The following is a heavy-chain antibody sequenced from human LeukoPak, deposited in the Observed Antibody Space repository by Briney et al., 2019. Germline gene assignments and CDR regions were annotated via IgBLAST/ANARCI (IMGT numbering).Heavy chain of an antibody. CDR1: GGSIMVAAYS. V-gene: IGHV4-30-2*01. D-gene: IGHD4-23*01. CDR3: ARGYGDNSGAFDI. J-gene: IGHJ3*02. CDR2: VYYSGRT. Sequence: SETLSLTCTVSGGSIMVAAYSWSWIRQPPGKGLEWIGYVYYSGRTYYNPSLKSRVTISLDRSKNQFSLKLSSVTAADTAVYFCARGYGDNSGAFDIWGQGTLVTVSS.